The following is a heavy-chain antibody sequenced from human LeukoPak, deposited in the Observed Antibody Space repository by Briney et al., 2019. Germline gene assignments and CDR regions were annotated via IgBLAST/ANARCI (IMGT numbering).Heavy chain of an antibody. J-gene: IGHJ4*02. Sequence: SQTLSLTCTVSGGSISSGGYYWSWIRQHPGKGLEWIGYIYYSGSTYYNPSLKSRVTISVDTSKNQFSLKLSSVTAADTAVCYCARASHHVSMVQGVIIMEDYWGQGTLVTVSS. CDR2: IYYSGST. D-gene: IGHD3-10*01. V-gene: IGHV4-31*03. CDR3: ARASHHVSMVQGVIIMEDY. CDR1: GGSISSGGYY.